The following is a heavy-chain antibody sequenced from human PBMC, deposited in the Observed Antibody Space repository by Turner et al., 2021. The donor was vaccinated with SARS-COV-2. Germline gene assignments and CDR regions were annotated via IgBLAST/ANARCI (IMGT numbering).Heavy chain of an antibody. D-gene: IGHD6-19*01. Sequence: QLQLQASCPGLVKPSETLSFPCIFSGDSISSGSYYLAWIRQPPGKGLEWIGNVYYTGVTYYAPSLRSRGTISVDTAKNQFSLKQNSVTGADTAVYYWESPGGNSGWFFAYDIWGQGTRVTVSS. CDR2: VYYTGVT. CDR1: GDSISSGSYY. V-gene: IGHV4-39*01. J-gene: IGHJ3*02. CDR3: ESPGGNSGWFFAYDI.